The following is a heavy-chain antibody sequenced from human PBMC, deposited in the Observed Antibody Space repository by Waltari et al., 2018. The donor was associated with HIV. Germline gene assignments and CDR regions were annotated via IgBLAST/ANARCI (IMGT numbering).Heavy chain of an antibody. CDR3: AKDERGVGFDY. CDR2: IRYDGSNK. CDR1: GFTFSSYG. J-gene: IGHJ4*02. Sequence: QVQLVESGGGVVQPGGSLRLSCAASGFTFSSYGMHWVRQAPGKGLEWVAFIRYDGSNKYYADSVKGRFTISRDNSKNTLYLQMNSLRAEDTAVYYCAKDERGVGFDYWGQGTLVTVSS. D-gene: IGHD1-1*01. V-gene: IGHV3-30*02.